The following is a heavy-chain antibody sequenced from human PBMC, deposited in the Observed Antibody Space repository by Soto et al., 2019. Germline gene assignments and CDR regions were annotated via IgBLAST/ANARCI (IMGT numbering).Heavy chain of an antibody. CDR3: ARRRGIAAAGDEILGMDV. J-gene: IGHJ6*02. CDR2: INHSGST. Sequence: SETLSLTCAVSGGSISSGGYSWSWIRQPPGKGLEWIGEINHSGSTNYNPSLKSRVTISVDTSKNQFSLKLSSVTAADTAVYYCARRRGIAAAGDEILGMDVWGQGTTVTVSS. V-gene: IGHV4-34*01. D-gene: IGHD6-13*01. CDR1: GGSISSGGYS.